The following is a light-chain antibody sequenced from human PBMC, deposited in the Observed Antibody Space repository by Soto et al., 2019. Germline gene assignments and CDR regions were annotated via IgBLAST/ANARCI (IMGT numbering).Light chain of an antibody. J-gene: IGLJ2*01. CDR1: SSNIGAGYD. CDR2: GNN. V-gene: IGLV1-40*01. CDR3: QSYDTSLNVV. Sequence: QSVLTQPPSVSGAPGQRVTISCTGSSSNIGAGYDVHWYQQLPGTAPKLLIYGNNNRPSGVPDRFSGSKSGTSASLAITGLQAEDEAGYYCQSYDTSLNVVFGGGTKLTVL.